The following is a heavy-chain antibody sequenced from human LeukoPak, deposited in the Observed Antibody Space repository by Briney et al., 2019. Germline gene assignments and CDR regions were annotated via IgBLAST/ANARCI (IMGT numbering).Heavy chain of an antibody. CDR2: IIPIFGTA. CDR1: GYTFTSYG. D-gene: IGHD6-6*01. Sequence: SVKVSCKASGYTFTSYGISWVRQAPGQGLEWMGGIIPIFGTANYAQKFQGRVTITADESTSTAYMELSSLRSEDTAVYYCASHWDNSSSAGDYWGQGTLVTVSS. CDR3: ASHWDNSSSAGDY. J-gene: IGHJ4*02. V-gene: IGHV1-69*13.